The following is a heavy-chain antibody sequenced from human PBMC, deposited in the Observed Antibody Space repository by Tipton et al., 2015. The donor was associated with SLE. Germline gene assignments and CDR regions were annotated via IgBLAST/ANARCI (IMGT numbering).Heavy chain of an antibody. Sequence: SLRLSCAASIFSLTDSWMTWVRQAPGKGLEWVATIKGDESGTFYVDSVKGRFTISRDKSTSTLYLQMNSLRGEDTAVYYCTRGATIFGVTPYFDFWGQGTLVTVS. D-gene: IGHD3-3*01. CDR1: IFSLTDSW. CDR3: TRGATIFGVTPYFDF. J-gene: IGHJ4*02. V-gene: IGHV3-7*01. CDR2: IKGDESGT.